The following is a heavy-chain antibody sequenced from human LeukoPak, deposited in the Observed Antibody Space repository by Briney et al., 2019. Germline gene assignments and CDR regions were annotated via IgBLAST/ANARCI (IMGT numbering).Heavy chain of an antibody. CDR2: INSDGSST. V-gene: IGHV3-74*01. J-gene: IGHJ5*02. CDR1: GLTFSSYW. Sequence: GGSLRLSCAASGLTFSSYWKHWVRQAPGKGLVWVSRINSDGSSTSYADSVKGRFTISRDNAKNTLYLQMNSLRAEDTAVYYCARDPHSHFWSGYRGNWFDPWGQGTLVTVSS. CDR3: ARDPHSHFWSGYRGNWFDP. D-gene: IGHD3-3*02.